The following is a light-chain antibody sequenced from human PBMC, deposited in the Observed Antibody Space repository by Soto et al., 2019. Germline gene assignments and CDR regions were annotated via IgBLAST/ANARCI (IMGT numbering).Light chain of an antibody. Sequence: EIVMTQSPATLSVSPGERATLSCRASQSVSSNLAWYQQKHGQAPRLLIYGASTRATGIPARFSGSGSGTEFTLTISSLQSEDFAVYYCQQYNNWPPWTFGQGTKAEIK. CDR1: QSVSSN. CDR3: QQYNNWPPWT. CDR2: GAS. J-gene: IGKJ1*01. V-gene: IGKV3-15*01.